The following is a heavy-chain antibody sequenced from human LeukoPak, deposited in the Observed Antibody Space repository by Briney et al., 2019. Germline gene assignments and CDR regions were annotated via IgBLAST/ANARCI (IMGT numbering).Heavy chain of an antibody. CDR2: ITPVFGTV. V-gene: IGHV1-69*08. D-gene: IGHD6-19*01. Sequence: SVKVSCKASGGTFSSYTTSWVRQAPGQGLEWMGRITPVFGTVDYAQKFQDRVTIIADISTTTVYMELSSLVSEDTAVYYCAGGSRATQGYWGQGTLVTVSS. CDR3: AGGSRATQGY. CDR1: GGTFSSYT. J-gene: IGHJ4*02.